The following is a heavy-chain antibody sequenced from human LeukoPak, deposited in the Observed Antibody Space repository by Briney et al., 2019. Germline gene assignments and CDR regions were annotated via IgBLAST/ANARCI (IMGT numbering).Heavy chain of an antibody. CDR2: ISSSSSYI. Sequence: GGSLRLSCAASGVTLSSYAMSWARQAPGKGLEWVSSISSSSSYIYYADSVKGRFTISRDNAKNSLYLQMNSLRAEDKAVYYCARVPYDFWSGRYYGMDVWGQGTTVTVSS. CDR1: GVTLSSYA. CDR3: ARVPYDFWSGRYYGMDV. J-gene: IGHJ6*02. D-gene: IGHD3-3*01. V-gene: IGHV3-21*01.